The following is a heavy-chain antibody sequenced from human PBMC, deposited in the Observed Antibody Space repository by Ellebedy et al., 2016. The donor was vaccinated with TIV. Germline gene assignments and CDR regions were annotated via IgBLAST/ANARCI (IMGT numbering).Heavy chain of an antibody. J-gene: IGHJ6*02. CDR2: ISGSSSYI. V-gene: IGHV3-21*01. D-gene: IGHD3-22*01. CDR3: ARVEVDDSTAYPYYYYYYGMDV. Sequence: GESLKISCAATGFTFSTYSMNWVRQAPGKGLEWVSSISGSSSYIYYADSVKGRFTISRDNAKNSLFLQMNSLRAEDTAVYYCARVEVDDSTAYPYYYYYYGMDVWGQGTTVTVSS. CDR1: GFTFSTYS.